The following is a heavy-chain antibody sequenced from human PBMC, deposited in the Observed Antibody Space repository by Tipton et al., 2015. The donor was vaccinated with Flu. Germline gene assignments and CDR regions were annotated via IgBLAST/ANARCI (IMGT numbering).Heavy chain of an antibody. Sequence: TLSLTCTVSGGSMSSFYWSWIRKPAGKGLEWMGRMYAGGNTKYNPSLKSRVTMSVDTSKNQFSLRLTSVTAADTAMYYCARVMGCSGGSCYLEWGQYWFDPWGQGTLVTVSA. J-gene: IGHJ5*02. CDR1: GGSMSSFY. D-gene: IGHD2-15*01. CDR2: MYAGGNT. CDR3: ARVMGCSGGSCYLEWGQYWFDP. V-gene: IGHV4-4*07.